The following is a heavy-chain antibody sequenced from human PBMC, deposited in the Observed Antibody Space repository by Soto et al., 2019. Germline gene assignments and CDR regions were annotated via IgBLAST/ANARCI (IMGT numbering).Heavy chain of an antibody. J-gene: IGHJ4*02. V-gene: IGHV3-7*01. CDR3: ASMGVSHGFDF. D-gene: IGHD2-8*01. CDR2: IKPDGSAK. Sequence: EVQLVESGGGLVQPGGSLRLSCAASGFTFSNYWMSWVRQAPGKGPEWVANIKPDGSAKYYVDSVTGRFTISRDNAKNTLDLQMNSLRAEDTAVFHCASMGVSHGFDFWGQGTLVTVS. CDR1: GFTFSNYW.